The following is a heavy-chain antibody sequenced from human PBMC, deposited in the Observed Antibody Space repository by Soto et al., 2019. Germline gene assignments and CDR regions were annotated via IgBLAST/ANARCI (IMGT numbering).Heavy chain of an antibody. V-gene: IGHV3-23*01. D-gene: IGHD1-26*01. CDR3: AKVLILPRTGPRVLGDYFDY. CDR1: GFTFCSYA. J-gene: IGHJ4*02. Sequence: PGGSLRPSCAAPGFTFCSYALSWVRPGPGEGVGWFSAISGSGGSTYYADSVKGRFTISRDNSKNTLYLQMNSLRAEDTAVYYCAKVLILPRTGPRVLGDYFDYWGQGTLVTVSS. CDR2: ISGSGGST.